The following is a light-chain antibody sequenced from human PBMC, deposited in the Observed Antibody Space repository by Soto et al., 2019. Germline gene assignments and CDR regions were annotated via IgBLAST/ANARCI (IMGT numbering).Light chain of an antibody. J-gene: IGKJ3*01. CDR1: QSVSSSY. CDR3: QQYGSSTFT. CDR2: GAS. Sequence: EIVMTQSPATLSVSPGERATLSCRASQSVSSSYLAWYQQKPGQAPRLLIYGASSRATGIPDRFSGSGSGTDFTLTISRLEPEDFAVYYCQQYGSSTFTFGPGTKVHIK. V-gene: IGKV3-20*01.